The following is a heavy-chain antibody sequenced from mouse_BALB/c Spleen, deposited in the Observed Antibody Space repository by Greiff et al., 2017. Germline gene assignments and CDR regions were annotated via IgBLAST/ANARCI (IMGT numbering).Heavy chain of an antibody. CDR2: IWTGGGT. CDR1: GFSLTSYD. Sequence: QVQLQQSGPGLVAPSQSLSITCTVSGFSLTSYDISWIRQPPGKGLEWLGVIWTGGGTNYNSAFMSRLSISKDNSKSQVFLKMNSLQTDDTAIYYCVREDYGYWFAYWGQGTLVTVSA. CDR3: VREDYGYWFAY. D-gene: IGHD1-2*01. V-gene: IGHV2-9-2*01. J-gene: IGHJ3*01.